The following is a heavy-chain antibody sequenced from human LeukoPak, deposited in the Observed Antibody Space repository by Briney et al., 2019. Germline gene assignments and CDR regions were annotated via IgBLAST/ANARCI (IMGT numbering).Heavy chain of an antibody. J-gene: IGHJ4*02. V-gene: IGHV3-23*01. CDR3: AKGRSPYHSGSGSLLDY. D-gene: IGHD3-10*01. Sequence: GGSLRLSCAASGFTFSNAWMSWVRQAPGKGLEWVAGISGSGRSTYHADSVRFHFTISRDNSKNTLYLQMYSLRADDTAVYFCAKGRSPYHSGSGSLLDYWGQGTLVTVSS. CDR2: ISGSGRST. CDR1: GFTFSNAW.